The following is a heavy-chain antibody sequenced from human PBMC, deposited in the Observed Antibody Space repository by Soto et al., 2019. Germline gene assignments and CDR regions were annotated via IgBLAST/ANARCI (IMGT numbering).Heavy chain of an antibody. J-gene: IGHJ1*01. CDR1: GGSFSGYY. CDR3: ALYSSWSRKYFQH. D-gene: IGHD6-13*01. V-gene: IGHV4-34*01. Sequence: QVQLQQWGAGLLKPSETLSLTCAVYGGSFSGYYWSWIRQPPGTGLEWIGEINHSGSTNYNPSLKSRVTISVDTSKNPFSLKLSSVTAADTAVYYCALYSSWSRKYFQHWGQGTLVTVSS. CDR2: INHSGST.